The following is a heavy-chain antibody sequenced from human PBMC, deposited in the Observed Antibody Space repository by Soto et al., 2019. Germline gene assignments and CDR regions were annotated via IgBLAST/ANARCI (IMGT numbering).Heavy chain of an antibody. V-gene: IGHV4-31*11. J-gene: IGHJ4*02. D-gene: IGHD3-16*02. Sequence: PSETLSLTCAVSGGSISSGPSYWNWIRQHPGKGLEWIGYISFSGSTSYNPSLKSRVIISHDTSEKQFSLKLSSVTAADTAVYYCARGLYDYVWGSHLLSWGLGTLVTVSS. CDR3: ARGLYDYVWGSHLLS. CDR1: GGSISSGPSY. CDR2: ISFSGST.